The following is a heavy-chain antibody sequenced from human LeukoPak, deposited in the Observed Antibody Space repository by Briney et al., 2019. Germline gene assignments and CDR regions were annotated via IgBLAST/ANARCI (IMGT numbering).Heavy chain of an antibody. CDR1: GFTVSSNY. V-gene: IGHV3-53*01. J-gene: IGHJ6*02. CDR3: ARENNFGSGMDV. D-gene: IGHD3-10*01. Sequence: QAGGSLRLSCAASGFTVSSNYMNWVRQAPGKGLQWVSVIYSGGSTYYADSVKGRFTISRDNSKNTLYLQMNSLRAEDTAVYYCARENNFGSGMDVWGQGTTVTVSS. CDR2: IYSGGST.